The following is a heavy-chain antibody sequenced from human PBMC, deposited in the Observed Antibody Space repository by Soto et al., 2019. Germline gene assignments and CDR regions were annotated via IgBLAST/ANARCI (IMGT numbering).Heavy chain of an antibody. V-gene: IGHV5-51*01. CDR3: ARPHSSGWYYFDY. D-gene: IGHD6-19*01. Sequence: GESLKISCKASGYSFTSYWIAWVRQKPGKGLEWMGIIYPGDSDIKYSPSFQGQVTISADKSISTAYLQWSSLKASDTAMYYCARPHSSGWYYFDYWGQGTLVTVSS. CDR1: GYSFTSYW. J-gene: IGHJ4*02. CDR2: IYPGDSDI.